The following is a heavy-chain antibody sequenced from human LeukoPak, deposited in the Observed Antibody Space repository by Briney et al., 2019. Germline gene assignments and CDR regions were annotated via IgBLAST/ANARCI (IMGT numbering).Heavy chain of an antibody. Sequence: SETLSLTCTVSGGSISSSTYYWGWIRQPPGKGLEWIGSINYSGSTFYNPSLKSRVTISVDTSKNQFSLILSSVTAADTAVYFCARARLSIVRGITNFDYWGQGTVVTVSS. CDR2: INYSGST. CDR1: GGSISSSTYY. J-gene: IGHJ4*02. V-gene: IGHV4-39*01. D-gene: IGHD3-10*01. CDR3: ARARLSIVRGITNFDY.